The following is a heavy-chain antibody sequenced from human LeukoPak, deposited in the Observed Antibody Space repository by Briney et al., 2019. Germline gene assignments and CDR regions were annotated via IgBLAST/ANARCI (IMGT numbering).Heavy chain of an antibody. J-gene: IGHJ4*02. V-gene: IGHV1-46*03. D-gene: IGHD3-9*01. CDR3: ATGGDDILTGYSPFDY. CDR1: GYTFTSYY. Sequence: GASVKVSCKASGYTFTSYYMHRVRQAPGQGLEWMGIINPSGGSTSYAQKFQGRVTMTRATSTSTVYMELSSLRSEDTAVYYCATGGDDILTGYSPFDYWGQGTLVTVSS. CDR2: INPSGGST.